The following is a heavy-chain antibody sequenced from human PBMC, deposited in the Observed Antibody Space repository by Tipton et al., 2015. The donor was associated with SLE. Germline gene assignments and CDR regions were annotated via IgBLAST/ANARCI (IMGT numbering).Heavy chain of an antibody. CDR3: ARESNYDFWSGMNDYFYFMDV. D-gene: IGHD3-3*01. J-gene: IGHJ6*03. Sequence: TLSLTCTVSGGYISSSSYYWGWIRQPPGKGLEWIGSIYYSGSTYYNPSLKSRVTISVDTSKNQFSLKVSSVTAADTAVYYCARESNYDFWSGMNDYFYFMDVWGKGTTVTVSS. CDR2: IYYSGST. CDR1: GGYISSSSYY. V-gene: IGHV4-39*07.